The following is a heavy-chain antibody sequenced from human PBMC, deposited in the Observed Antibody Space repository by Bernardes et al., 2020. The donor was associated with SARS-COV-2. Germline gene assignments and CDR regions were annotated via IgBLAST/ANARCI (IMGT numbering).Heavy chain of an antibody. CDR1: GFTFRSYA. J-gene: IGHJ4*02. V-gene: IGHV3-23*01. Sequence: GGSLRLSCAASGFTFRSYAMNWVRRAPGKGLEWVSGLSGSGTTTYYADSVKGRFTISRDNSRNTLYLQMNSLRAEDTALYYCAKRSYYYESRDYSEFYYFDDWGQGTLVTVSS. CDR2: LSGSGTTT. D-gene: IGHD3-22*01. CDR3: AKRSYYYESRDYSEFYYFDD.